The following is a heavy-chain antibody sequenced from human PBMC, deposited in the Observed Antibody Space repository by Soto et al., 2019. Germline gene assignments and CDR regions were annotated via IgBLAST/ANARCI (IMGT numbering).Heavy chain of an antibody. Sequence: SETLSLTCTVSGGSISSSSYYWGWIRQPPGKGLEWIGSIYYSGSTYYNPSLKSRVTISVDTSKNQFSLKLSSVTAADTAVYYCARLFFGVVISPYFDSWGQGTLVTVSS. CDR2: IYYSGST. J-gene: IGHJ4*02. CDR3: ARLFFGVVISPYFDS. V-gene: IGHV4-39*01. CDR1: GGSISSSSYY. D-gene: IGHD3-3*01.